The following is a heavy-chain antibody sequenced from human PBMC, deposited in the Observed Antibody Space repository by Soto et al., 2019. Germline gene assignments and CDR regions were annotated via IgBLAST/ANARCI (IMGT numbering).Heavy chain of an antibody. Sequence: QVQLQQWGAGLLKPSETLSLTCAVYGGSFSDYYWSWIRQPPGKGLEWIGEINHSGSTNSNPSLKSRVTISVDTARNQFSLKLSSVTAADTAVYYCARDGYQYGSFDYWGQGTLVTVSS. CDR2: INHSGST. CDR3: ARDGYQYGSFDY. D-gene: IGHD5-18*01. J-gene: IGHJ4*02. CDR1: GGSFSDYY. V-gene: IGHV4-34*01.